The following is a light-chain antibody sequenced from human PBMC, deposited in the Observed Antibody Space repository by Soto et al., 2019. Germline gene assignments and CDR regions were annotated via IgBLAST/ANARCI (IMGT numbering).Light chain of an antibody. V-gene: IGKV4-1*01. CDR1: QSVFYSSNNKNY. CDR3: QQYYITPLP. Sequence: DIVMTQSPDSLAVSLGERATINCKSSQSVFYSSNNKNYLAWYRQRPGQPPKLLIYWASTRESGVPDRFSGSRSGTDFTLTISILQAEDVAVYYCQQYYITPLPFGGGTKVEIK. J-gene: IGKJ4*01. CDR2: WAS.